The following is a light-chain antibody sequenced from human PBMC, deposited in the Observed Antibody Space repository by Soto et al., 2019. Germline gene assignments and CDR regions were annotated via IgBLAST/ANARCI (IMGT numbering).Light chain of an antibody. V-gene: IGKV3-11*01. CDR2: DAS. J-gene: IGKJ1*01. CDR3: QQRSNWQT. Sequence: EVVLTQSPATLSLSPGERATLSCRASQSVSSYLAWYQQKPGQPPRLLIYDASIRATGIPARFSGSGSGTDFTLTISSLEPEDLAVYYCQQRSNWQTFGQGAKVEIK. CDR1: QSVSSY.